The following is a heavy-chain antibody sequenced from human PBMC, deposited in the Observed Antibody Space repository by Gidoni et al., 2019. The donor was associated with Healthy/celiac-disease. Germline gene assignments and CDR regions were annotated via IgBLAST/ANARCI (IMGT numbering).Heavy chain of an antibody. CDR1: GFTFISYA. CDR2: ISGSGGIT. D-gene: IGHD3-10*01. CDR3: AKRPVPVRFLHLAGYYFDY. V-gene: IGHV3-23*01. J-gene: IGHJ4*02. Sequence: EVHLLESGGGLVQPGGSLRLSFSPSGFTFISYAISWVRQSPGKVLEWVSAISGSGGITYYADSVKGLFTISRDNYKNTLYLKMNSRRAEDTAVYYCAKRPVPVRFLHLAGYYFDYWGQGTLVTVSS.